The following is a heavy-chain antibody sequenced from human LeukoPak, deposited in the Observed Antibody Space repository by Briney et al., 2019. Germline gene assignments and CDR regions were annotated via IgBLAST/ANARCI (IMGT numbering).Heavy chain of an antibody. CDR3: ARQTDSTFHWFDP. CDR2: IYYSGST. CDR1: GGSISSYY. J-gene: IGHJ5*02. Sequence: SETLSLTCTVSGGSISSYYWSWIRQPPGKGLEWIGYIYYSGSTNYNPSLKSRVTISVDTSKNQFSLKLSSVTAADTAVYYCARQTDSTFHWFDPWGQGTLVTVSS. D-gene: IGHD2-2*01. V-gene: IGHV4-59*08.